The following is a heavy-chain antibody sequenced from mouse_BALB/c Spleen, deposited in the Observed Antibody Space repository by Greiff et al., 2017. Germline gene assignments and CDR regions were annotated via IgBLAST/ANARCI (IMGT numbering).Heavy chain of an antibody. J-gene: IGHJ2*01. CDR1: GFTFSSYY. CDR2: LNSNGGST. V-gene: IGHV5-6-2*01. CDR3: ARLPLDY. Sequence: DVHLVESGGGLVKLGGSLKLSCAASGFTFSSYYMSWVRQTPEKRLVLVAALNSNGGSTYYPDTVKGRFTISRDNAKNTLYLQMSSLKSEDTALYYCARLPLDYWGQGTTLTVSS.